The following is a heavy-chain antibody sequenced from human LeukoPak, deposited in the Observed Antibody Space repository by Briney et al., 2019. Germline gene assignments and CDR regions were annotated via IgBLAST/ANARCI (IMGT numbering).Heavy chain of an antibody. CDR1: GYSISNGYY. V-gene: IGHV4-38-2*02. CDR2: IYTSGST. Sequence: PSETLSLTCSVSGYSISNGYYWGWIRQPPGKGLEWIGRIYTSGSTNYNPSLKSRVTISVDTSKNQFSLKLSSVTAADTAVYYCARGPTAIPLTRWGQGTLVTVSS. J-gene: IGHJ4*02. D-gene: IGHD2-21*02. CDR3: ARGPTAIPLTR.